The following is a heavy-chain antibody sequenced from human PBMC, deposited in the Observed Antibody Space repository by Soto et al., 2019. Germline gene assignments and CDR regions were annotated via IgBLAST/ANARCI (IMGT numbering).Heavy chain of an antibody. CDR2: ISAYNGNT. CDR1: GYTFTSYG. D-gene: IGHD3-10*01. CDR3: ARPARGSGEDAFDI. J-gene: IGHJ3*02. V-gene: IGHV1-18*01. Sequence: ASVKVSCKASGYTFTSYGISWVRQAPGQGLEWMGWISAYNGNTNYAQKLQGRVTMTTDTSTSTAYMDLRSLRSDDTAVYYCARPARGSGEDAFDIWGQGTMVTVSS.